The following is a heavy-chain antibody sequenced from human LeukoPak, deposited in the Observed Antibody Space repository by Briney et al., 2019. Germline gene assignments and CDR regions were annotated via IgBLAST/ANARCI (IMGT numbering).Heavy chain of an antibody. CDR3: ARRQGSGWYPNWFDP. D-gene: IGHD6-19*01. J-gene: IGHJ5*02. CDR2: IYYSGST. V-gene: IGHV4-39*01. CDR1: GGSISSSSYY. Sequence: PSETLSLTCTVSGGSISSSSYYWGWIRQPPGKGLEWIGSIYYSGSTYYNPSLKSRVTISVDTSKNQFSLKLSSVTAADTAVYYCARRQGSGWYPNWFDPWGQGTLVTVSS.